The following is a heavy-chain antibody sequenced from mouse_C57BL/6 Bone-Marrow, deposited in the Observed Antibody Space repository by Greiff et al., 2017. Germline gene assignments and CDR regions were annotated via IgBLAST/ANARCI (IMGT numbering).Heavy chain of an antibody. CDR2: IYPRSGTT. J-gene: IGHJ2*01. D-gene: IGHD1-1*01. CDR1: GYTFTSYG. Sequence: QVQLQQSGAELARPGASVQLSCKASGYTFTSYGISWVNQRTGQGLEWIGEIYPRSGTTYYTEKFKGKATLTADNSSSTAYMELRSLTSEDSAVYFCAPYYDGSSSYFDYWGQGTTLTVSS. CDR3: APYYDGSSSYFDY. V-gene: IGHV1-81*01.